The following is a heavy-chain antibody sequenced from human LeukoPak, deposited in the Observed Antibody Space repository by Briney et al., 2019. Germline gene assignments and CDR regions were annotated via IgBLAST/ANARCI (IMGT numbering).Heavy chain of an antibody. J-gene: IGHJ3*02. CDR3: ARDRRAAAGTDPSDAFDI. CDR1: GGSISSSSYY. D-gene: IGHD6-13*01. CDR2: IYYSGST. V-gene: IGHV4-39*07. Sequence: PSETLSLTCTVSGGSISSSSYYWGWIRQPPGKGLEWIGSIYYSGSTYYNPSLKSRVTISVDTSKNQFSLKLSSVTAADTAVYYCARDRRAAAGTDPSDAFDIWGQGTMVTVSS.